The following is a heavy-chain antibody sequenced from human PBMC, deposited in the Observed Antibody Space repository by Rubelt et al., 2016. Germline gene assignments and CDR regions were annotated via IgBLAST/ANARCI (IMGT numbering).Heavy chain of an antibody. J-gene: IGHJ4*02. V-gene: IGHV4-34*01. Sequence: QVQLQQWGAGLLKPSETLSLTCAVYGGSFSGYYWYWIRQSPGKGLEWIGESRHGGNTNYNPSLKSRVTVSTDPSKNQFSLNLSSVTAADTAVYYCAREGTYFDYWGQENLVTVSS. CDR1: GGSFSGYY. CDR2: SRHGGNT. CDR3: AREGTYFDY.